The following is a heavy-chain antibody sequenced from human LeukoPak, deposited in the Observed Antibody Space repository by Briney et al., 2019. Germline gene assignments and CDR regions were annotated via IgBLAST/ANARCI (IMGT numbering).Heavy chain of an antibody. CDR2: IYTSGTT. Sequence: SETLSLTCTVSGGAISSYFYNWIRQPAGKGLEWIGRIYTSGTTNCNPSLKSRVTMSVDTSNNHFSLKLRSVTAADTAVYYCARDNGAYCGGDCWHAFDIWGQGTMVTVSS. V-gene: IGHV4-4*07. D-gene: IGHD2-21*01. CDR1: GGAISSYF. CDR3: ARDNGAYCGGDCWHAFDI. J-gene: IGHJ3*02.